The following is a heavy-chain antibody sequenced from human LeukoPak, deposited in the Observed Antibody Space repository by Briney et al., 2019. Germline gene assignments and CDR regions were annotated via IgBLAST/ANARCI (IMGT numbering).Heavy chain of an antibody. J-gene: IGHJ4*02. V-gene: IGHV3-48*04. D-gene: IGHD1-26*01. CDR1: GFTFSSYS. Sequence: PGGSLRLSCAASGFTFSSYSMNWVRQAPGKGLEWVSYISSSSSTIYYADSVKGRFTISRDNAKNSLYLQMNSLRAEDTAVYYCARDIRRGVGATVPFDYWGQGTLVTVSS. CDR2: ISSSSSTI. CDR3: ARDIRRGVGATVPFDY.